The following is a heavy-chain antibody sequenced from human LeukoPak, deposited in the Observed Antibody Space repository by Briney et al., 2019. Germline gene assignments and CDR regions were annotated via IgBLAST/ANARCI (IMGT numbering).Heavy chain of an antibody. V-gene: IGHV3-33*01. D-gene: IGHD2-2*01. Sequence: PGGSLRLSCAASGFTFSSYGMHWVRQAPGKGLEWVAVIWYDGSNKYYADSVKGRFTISRDNSKNTLYLQTNSLRAEDTAVYYCGLYSSSQTAMDVWGQGTAVTVSS. CDR1: GFTFSSYG. CDR2: IWYDGSNK. J-gene: IGHJ6*02. CDR3: GLYSSSQTAMDV.